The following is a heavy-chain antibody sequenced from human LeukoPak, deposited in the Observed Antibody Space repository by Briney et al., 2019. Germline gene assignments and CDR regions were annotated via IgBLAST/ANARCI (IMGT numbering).Heavy chain of an antibody. J-gene: IGHJ4*02. D-gene: IGHD1-26*01. V-gene: IGHV3-43D*03. Sequence: GGSLRGSCAASGFTFGDYAMHWVRQAPGKGLEWVSLISWDGGSTYYADSVKGRFTISRDNSKNSLYLQMNSLRAEDTALYYCAKDGEVGSYYGPVDYWGQGTLVTVSS. CDR3: AKDGEVGSYYGPVDY. CDR2: ISWDGGST. CDR1: GFTFGDYA.